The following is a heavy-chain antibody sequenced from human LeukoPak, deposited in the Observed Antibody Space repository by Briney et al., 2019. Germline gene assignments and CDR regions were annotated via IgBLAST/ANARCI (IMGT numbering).Heavy chain of an antibody. J-gene: IGHJ4*02. V-gene: IGHV3-23*01. CDR2: ISGSGSSI. Sequence: GGSLRLSCAASGFTFSSYGMSWVRQAPGKGLEWVSSISGSGSSIYYADCVKGRFTISRDNSKNTLYLQMNSLRAEDTAAYCCAKDVWQQFVRGVYYFDYWGQGTLVTVSS. CDR1: GFTFSSYG. D-gene: IGHD6-6*01. CDR3: AKDVWQQFVRGVYYFDY.